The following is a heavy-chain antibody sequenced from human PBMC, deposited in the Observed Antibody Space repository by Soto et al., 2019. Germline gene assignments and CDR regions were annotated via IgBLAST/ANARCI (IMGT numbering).Heavy chain of an antibody. Sequence: QVRLQQWGTGLLKSSETLSLTCAVYGGSFSGYYWSWLRQPPGKGLEWIGEINHSGSTNYNPSLKSRVTNSVATSKNQFSLKVTSVTAADKAVYCCATANWSHHYFDPWGQGTLVTVSS. CDR1: GGSFSGYY. CDR2: INHSGST. CDR3: ATANWSHHYFDP. V-gene: IGHV4-34*01. J-gene: IGHJ5*02. D-gene: IGHD1-1*01.